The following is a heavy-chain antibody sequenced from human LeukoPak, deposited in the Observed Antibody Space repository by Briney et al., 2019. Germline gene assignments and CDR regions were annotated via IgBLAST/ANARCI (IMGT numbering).Heavy chain of an antibody. V-gene: IGHV1-8*01. CDR1: GYTFTNYD. J-gene: IGHJ5*02. Sequence: ASVKVSCKASGYTFTNYDINWVRQATGQGLEWMGWMNPNSGNTGYAQKFQGRVTMTRNTPISTAYMELSSLTSDDTAVYYCARDRIVGAPMHRYNWFDPWGQGTLVTVSS. CDR2: MNPNSGNT. D-gene: IGHD1-26*01. CDR3: ARDRIVGAPMHRYNWFDP.